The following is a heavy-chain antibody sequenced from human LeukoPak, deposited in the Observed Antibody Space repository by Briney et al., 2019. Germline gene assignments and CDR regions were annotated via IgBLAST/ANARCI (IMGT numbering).Heavy chain of an antibody. CDR1: GDSITSSSYY. Sequence: PSETLSLTCTVSGDSITSSSYYWGWIRQPPGKGLEWIANIFYTGNTYYNPSLKSRINVSVDTSKNQFSLKLSSVTAADTAVYYCARHAPVLLYSRSLDLGWFDPWGQGTLVTVSA. D-gene: IGHD1-26*01. J-gene: IGHJ5*02. V-gene: IGHV4-39*01. CDR2: IFYTGNT. CDR3: ARHAPVLLYSRSLDLGWFDP.